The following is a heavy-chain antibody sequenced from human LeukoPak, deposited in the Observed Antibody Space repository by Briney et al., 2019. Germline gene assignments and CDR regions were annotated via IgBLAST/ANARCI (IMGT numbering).Heavy chain of an antibody. V-gene: IGHV1-2*04. J-gene: IGHJ6*04. CDR3: ARGGLETGYYYGMDV. Sequence: ASVKVSCKASGYTFTGYYMHWVRQAPGQGLEWMGWINPNSGGTNYAQKFQGWVTMTRDTSISTAYMELSRLRSDDTAVYYCARGGLETGYYYGMDVWGKGTTVTVFS. D-gene: IGHD1-1*01. CDR2: INPNSGGT. CDR1: GYTFTGYY.